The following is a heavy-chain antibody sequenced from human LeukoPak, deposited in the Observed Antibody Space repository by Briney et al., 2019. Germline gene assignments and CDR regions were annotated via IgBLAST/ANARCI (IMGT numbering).Heavy chain of an antibody. D-gene: IGHD3-10*01. CDR1: GYTFTGYY. Sequence: ASVKVSCKASGYTFTGYYMHWVRQAPRQGLEWMGWINPNSGGTNYAQKFQGRVTTTRDTSISTAYMELSRLRSDDTAVYYCARERITMVRGVDLVDYWGQGTLVTVSS. CDR3: ARERITMVRGVDLVDY. J-gene: IGHJ4*02. CDR2: INPNSGGT. V-gene: IGHV1-2*02.